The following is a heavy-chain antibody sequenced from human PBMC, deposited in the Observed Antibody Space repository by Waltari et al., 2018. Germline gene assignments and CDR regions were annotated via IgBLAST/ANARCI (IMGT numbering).Heavy chain of an antibody. J-gene: IGHJ4*02. Sequence: EVQLVESGGNLVQPGESLRLSCAASGFTFSRFWMHWVRQGPGKGLVWVSRINSDGTSIGYADSVKGRFTISRDNAKNTLYLQMKSLRAEDMAVYYCARDRPSYSGSYSWGQGTLVTVSS. CDR2: INSDGTSI. CDR3: ARDRPSYSGSYS. D-gene: IGHD1-26*01. CDR1: GFTFSRFW. V-gene: IGHV3-74*01.